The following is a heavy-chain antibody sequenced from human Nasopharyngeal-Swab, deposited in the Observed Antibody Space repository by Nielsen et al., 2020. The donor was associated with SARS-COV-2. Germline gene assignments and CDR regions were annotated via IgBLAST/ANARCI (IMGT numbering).Heavy chain of an antibody. J-gene: IGHJ3*02. D-gene: IGHD4-17*01. CDR1: GFTFGSYA. CDR2: ISGRGGII. Sequence: ESLKISCAASGFTFGSYAMNWVRQTPGKGLEWVSFISGRGGIIHYADSVKGRFTISRDNSRNTLSLHMTTLRAEDSAVYYCAKETVTGPFDDAFDIWGPGTTVIVSS. V-gene: IGHV3-23*01. CDR3: AKETVTGPFDDAFDI.